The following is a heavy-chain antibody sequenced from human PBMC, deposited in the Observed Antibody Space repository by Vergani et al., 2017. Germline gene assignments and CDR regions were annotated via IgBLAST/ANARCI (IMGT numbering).Heavy chain of an antibody. CDR2: INSDGSST. D-gene: IGHD2/OR15-2a*01. V-gene: IGHV3-74*01. CDR1: GFTFSSYW. Sequence: EELLVQSGGGLVQPGGSLRLSCAASGFTFSSYWMHWVRQAPGKGLVWVSRINSDGSSTSYADSVKGRFTISRDNAKNTLYLQMNSLRTEDTAVYFCANSVIAGNVGVAYFGMDVWGRGTTVTVSS. CDR3: ANSVIAGNVGVAYFGMDV. J-gene: IGHJ6*02.